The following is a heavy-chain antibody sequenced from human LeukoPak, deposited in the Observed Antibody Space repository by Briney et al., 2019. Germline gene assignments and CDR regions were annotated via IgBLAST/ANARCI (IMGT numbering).Heavy chain of an antibody. CDR2: ISAYNGNT. D-gene: IGHD3-22*01. J-gene: IGHJ4*02. CDR1: GYTLTSYG. CDR3: ATFAWGSGYIRGFDY. Sequence: GASVKVSCKASGYTLTSYGISWVRQAPGQGLEWMGWISAYNGNTNYAQKLQGRVTMTEDTSTDTAYMELSSLRSEDTAVYYCATFAWGSGYIRGFDYWGQGTLVTVSS. V-gene: IGHV1-18*01.